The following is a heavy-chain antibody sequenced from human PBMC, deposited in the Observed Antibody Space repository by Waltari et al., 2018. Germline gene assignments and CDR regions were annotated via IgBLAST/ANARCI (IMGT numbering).Heavy chain of an antibody. D-gene: IGHD3-16*02. CDR3: AKGSRGYTNYFFDY. J-gene: IGHJ4*02. Sequence: EVQLLESAGGLVQPGGALRLSCEASGFSFMGFAMSWVRQAPGEGLEWVASISGSGATPFYADSVKGRFTIVRDNSKDTVYLQMNSLRVDDSAVYYCAKGSRGYTNYFFDYWGQGALVTVSS. CDR1: GFSFMGFA. CDR2: ISGSGATP. V-gene: IGHV3-23*01.